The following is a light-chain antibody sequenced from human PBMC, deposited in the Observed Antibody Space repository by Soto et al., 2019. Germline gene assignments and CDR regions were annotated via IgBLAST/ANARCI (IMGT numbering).Light chain of an antibody. CDR2: DVS. CDR3: NSFTTSSTTYV. J-gene: IGLJ1*01. V-gene: IGLV2-14*03. CDR1: SSDVGGYNY. Sequence: QSALTQPASVSGSPGQSITISCTGTSSDVGGYNYVSWYQQHPGNAPKLIIYDVSNRPSGVSNRFSGSKSGNTASLTISGLQAEDEADYYCNSFTTSSTTYVFGTGTKVTVL.